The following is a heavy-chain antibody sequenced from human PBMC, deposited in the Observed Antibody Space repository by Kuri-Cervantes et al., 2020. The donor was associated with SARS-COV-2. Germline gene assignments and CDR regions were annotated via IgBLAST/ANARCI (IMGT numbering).Heavy chain of an antibody. D-gene: IGHD2-15*01. CDR3: ARDRGEDIVVVVAAWAYDY. V-gene: IGHV3-21*01. CDR1: GFTFSSYS. Sequence: GGSLRLSCAASGFTFSSYSMNWVRQAPGKGLEWVSSISSSSSYIYYADSVKGRFTISRDNAKNSLYLQMNSLRAEDTAVYYCARDRGEDIVVVVAAWAYDYWGQGTLVTVSS. CDR2: ISSSSSYI. J-gene: IGHJ4*02.